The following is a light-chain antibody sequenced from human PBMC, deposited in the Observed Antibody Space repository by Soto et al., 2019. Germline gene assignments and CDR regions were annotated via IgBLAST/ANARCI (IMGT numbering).Light chain of an antibody. Sequence: QSAQTQPPSASGSPGQSVTISCTGTRSDIGGYNYVSWYQQHPGKAPKLMIYEVIKRPAGVPDRFSGSRAGNTASLTVSGLQAEDEADYYCSSYTDTNNLYVFGSGTKV. V-gene: IGLV2-8*01. J-gene: IGLJ1*01. CDR3: SSYTDTNNLYV. CDR1: RSDIGGYNY. CDR2: EVI.